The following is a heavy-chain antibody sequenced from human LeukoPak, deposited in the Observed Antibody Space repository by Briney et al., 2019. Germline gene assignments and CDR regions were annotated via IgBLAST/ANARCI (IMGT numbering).Heavy chain of an antibody. CDR2: ISSSSSYI. J-gene: IGHJ5*02. V-gene: IGHV3-21*01. CDR3: EVELSIYSGIA. CDR1: GFTLSNYW. Sequence: PGGSLRLSCAASGFTLSNYWMSWVRQAPGKGLEWVSSISSSSSYIYYADSVKGRFTISRDNAKNSLYLQMNSLRAEDTAVYYCEVELSIYSGIAWGQGTLVTVSS. D-gene: IGHD5-12*01.